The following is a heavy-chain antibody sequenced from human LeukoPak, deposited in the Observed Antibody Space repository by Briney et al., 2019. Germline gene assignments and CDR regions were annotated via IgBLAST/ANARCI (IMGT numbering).Heavy chain of an antibody. Sequence: GGSLRLSCAASGFTFRSYAMSWVRQAPGKGLEWVSGISGSGANTFYADSVKSRFTISRDNSKKTLYLQMNSLTDGDTAVYYCAPLETTWGQGTLVTVSS. CDR1: GFTFRSYA. CDR2: ISGSGANT. CDR3: APLETT. J-gene: IGHJ4*02. D-gene: IGHD4-17*01. V-gene: IGHV3-23*01.